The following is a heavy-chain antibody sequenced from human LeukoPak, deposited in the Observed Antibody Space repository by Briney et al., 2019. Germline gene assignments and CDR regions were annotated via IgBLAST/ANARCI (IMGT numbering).Heavy chain of an antibody. CDR2: INHSGST. J-gene: IGHJ3*02. CDR1: GGSFSGCY. Sequence: PSETLSLTCAVYGGSFSGCYWSWIRQPPGKGLEWIGEINHSGSTNYNPSLKSRVTISVDTSKNQFSLKLSSVTAADTAVYYCARREAAFDIWGQGTMVTVSS. CDR3: ARREAAFDI. V-gene: IGHV4-34*01. D-gene: IGHD5-24*01.